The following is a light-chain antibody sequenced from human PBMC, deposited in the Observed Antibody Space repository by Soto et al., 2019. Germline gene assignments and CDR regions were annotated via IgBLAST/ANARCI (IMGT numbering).Light chain of an antibody. CDR1: QSVGSN. Sequence: EIVLTQSPATLSLSPGERATLSCRGSQSVGSNLAWYQQKPGQAPRLLIYGASTRATGVPARFSGSGSGTEFTFTISSLQSEDFAVYYCQQHNGWPLTFGGGTKVEI. CDR3: QQHNGWPLT. J-gene: IGKJ4*01. CDR2: GAS. V-gene: IGKV3-15*01.